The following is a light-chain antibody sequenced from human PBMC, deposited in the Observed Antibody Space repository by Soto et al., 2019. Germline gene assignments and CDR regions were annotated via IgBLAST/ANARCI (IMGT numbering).Light chain of an antibody. CDR1: QSVTSSY. J-gene: IGKJ4*01. CDR3: QQYGSSPLT. V-gene: IGKV3-20*01. Sequence: EIVLTQSPGTPSFSPGERATLSCRASQSVTSSYLAWYHFKPGQAPRLLIYGASRRATGIPDRFSGSGSGIDVTVTISSLEPEDFAVYYCQQYGSSPLTFCGGTKVAIK. CDR2: GAS.